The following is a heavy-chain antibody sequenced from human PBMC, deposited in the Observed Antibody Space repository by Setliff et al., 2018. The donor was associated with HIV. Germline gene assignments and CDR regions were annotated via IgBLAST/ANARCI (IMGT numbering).Heavy chain of an antibody. Sequence: ASVKVSCKASGYTFTKFDINWVRQATGQGLEWMGWLNPNSGNTGFAQKFQGRVTMTRNTSISTAYMELRSLRSEDTAVYFCARTWGAGVTGYWFEPWGQGTRVTVSS. V-gene: IGHV1-8*01. J-gene: IGHJ5*02. CDR2: LNPNSGNT. D-gene: IGHD3-9*01. CDR1: GYTFTKFD. CDR3: ARTWGAGVTGYWFEP.